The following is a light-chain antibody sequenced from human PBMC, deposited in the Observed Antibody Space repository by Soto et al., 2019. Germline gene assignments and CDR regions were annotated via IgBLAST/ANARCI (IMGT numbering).Light chain of an antibody. CDR1: SSDVGGYNY. Sequence: QSALTQPPSASGSPGQSVTISCTGTSSDVGGYNYVSWYQQHPGKAPKLMIYEVSKRPSGVPDRFSGSKSGNTTSLTVSGLQVEDEADYYCSSFEASNNLLFGGGTKVTVL. CDR3: SSFEASNNLL. J-gene: IGLJ2*01. CDR2: EVS. V-gene: IGLV2-8*01.